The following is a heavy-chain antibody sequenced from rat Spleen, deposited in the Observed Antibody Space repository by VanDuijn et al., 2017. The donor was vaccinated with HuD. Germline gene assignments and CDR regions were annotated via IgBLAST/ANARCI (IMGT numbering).Heavy chain of an antibody. J-gene: IGHJ3*01. V-gene: IGHV2-15*01. D-gene: IGHD1-6*01. CDR2: IWRGGST. CDR3: TGGQYTTDYYYEDWFAN. CDR1: FSLTSYH. Sequence: FSLTSYHVSWVRQPPGKGLEWVGAIWRGGSTDYNSTLKSRLSISRDTSKSQVFLKMNSLQTEDTAIYFCTGGQYTTDYYYEDWFANWGQGTLVTVSS.